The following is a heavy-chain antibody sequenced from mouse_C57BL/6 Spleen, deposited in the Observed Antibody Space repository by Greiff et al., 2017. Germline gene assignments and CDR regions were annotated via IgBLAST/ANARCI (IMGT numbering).Heavy chain of an antibody. CDR1: GYSITSGYY. J-gene: IGHJ2*01. V-gene: IGHV3-6*01. CDR2: ISYDGSN. CDR3: ARGLTGSHYFDY. D-gene: IGHD4-1*01. Sequence: ESGPGLVKPSQSLSLTCSVTGYSITSGYYWNWIRQFPGNKLEWMGYISYDGSNNYNPSLKNRISITRDTSKNQFFLKLNSVTTEDTATYYCARGLTGSHYFDYWGQGTTLTVSS.